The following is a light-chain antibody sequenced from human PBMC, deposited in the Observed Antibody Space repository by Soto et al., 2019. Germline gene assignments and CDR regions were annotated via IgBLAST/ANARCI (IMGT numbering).Light chain of an antibody. CDR1: SSDVGSYNL. V-gene: IGLV2-23*02. Sequence: QSALPQPASVSGSPGQSITISCTGTSSDVGSYNLVSWYQQHPGKAPKLMIYEVSKRPSGVSNRFSGSKSGNTASLTISGLQVEDEADYYCCSYAGSSTYVFGTGTKVTVL. CDR2: EVS. CDR3: CSYAGSSTYV. J-gene: IGLJ1*01.